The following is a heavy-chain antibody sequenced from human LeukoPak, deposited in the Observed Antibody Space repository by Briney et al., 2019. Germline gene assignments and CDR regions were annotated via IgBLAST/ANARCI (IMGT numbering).Heavy chain of an antibody. D-gene: IGHD2-15*01. Sequence: PGGSLRLSCVISGYTFTHYGFHWVRQAPGKALEWVAYISYDGNNKYEDSVKGRFAISRDNAKSSLFLQMNSLRSDDTAVYYCAVVVVAATLDYWGQGTLVTVSS. CDR1: GYTFTHYG. CDR3: AVVVVAATLDY. J-gene: IGHJ4*02. V-gene: IGHV3-30*03. CDR2: ISYDGNN.